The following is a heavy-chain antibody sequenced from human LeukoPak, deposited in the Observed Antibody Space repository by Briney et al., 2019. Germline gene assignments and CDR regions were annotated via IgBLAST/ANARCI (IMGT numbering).Heavy chain of an antibody. V-gene: IGHV3-21*03. J-gene: IGHJ4*02. CDR1: GFDFSGYS. D-gene: IGHD3-10*01. CDR3: APAGGISTWFLDY. CDR2: ITSASSAM. Sequence: GGSLRLSCAASGFDFSGYSMTWVRQGPGKGLEWVSSITSASSAMYYADSVKGRFIISRDNAKKSLYLRMDSLRAEDTGVYYCAPAGGISTWFLDYWGQGTLVAVSS.